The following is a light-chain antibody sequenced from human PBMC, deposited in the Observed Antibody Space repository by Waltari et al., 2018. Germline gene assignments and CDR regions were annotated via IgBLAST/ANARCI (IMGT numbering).Light chain of an antibody. J-gene: IGKJ4*01. CDR1: QPLLHSNGYNY. CDR3: MQALQTPLT. Sequence: DIVMTQSPLSLPVTPGEPASISCRSSQPLLHSNGYNYLDWYLQKPGQSPQLLIYLGSNRASGVPDRFSGSGSGTDFTLKISRVEAEDVGVYYCMQALQTPLTFGGGTKVEIK. CDR2: LGS. V-gene: IGKV2-28*01.